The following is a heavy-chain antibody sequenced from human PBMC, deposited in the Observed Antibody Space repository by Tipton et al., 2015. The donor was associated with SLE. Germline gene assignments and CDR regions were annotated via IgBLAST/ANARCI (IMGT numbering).Heavy chain of an antibody. CDR3: ATQRSFLRGPCRT. CDR2: IYYSGST. D-gene: IGHD2/OR15-2a*01. Sequence: TLSLTCTVSGCPISSHYWSWIRQPPGKGLEWIGYIYYSGSTNYNPSPKSRVTISLDTSKNQFSLRLTSVTAADTAVYYCATQRSFLRGPCRTWGQGTLVTVSS. J-gene: IGHJ5*02. CDR1: GCPISSHY. V-gene: IGHV4-59*08.